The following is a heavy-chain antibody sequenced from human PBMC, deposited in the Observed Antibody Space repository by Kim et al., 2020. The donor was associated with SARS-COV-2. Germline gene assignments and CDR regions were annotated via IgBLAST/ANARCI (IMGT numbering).Heavy chain of an antibody. CDR1: GFTFSSYG. Sequence: GGSLRLSCAASGFTFSSYGMHWVRQAPGKGLEWVAVIWYDGSNKYYADSVKGRFTISRDNSKNTLYLQMNSLRAEDTAVYYCARERGGGWVYYFDYWGQGTLVTVSS. CDR2: IWYDGSNK. D-gene: IGHD6-19*01. V-gene: IGHV3-33*01. CDR3: ARERGGGWVYYFDY. J-gene: IGHJ4*02.